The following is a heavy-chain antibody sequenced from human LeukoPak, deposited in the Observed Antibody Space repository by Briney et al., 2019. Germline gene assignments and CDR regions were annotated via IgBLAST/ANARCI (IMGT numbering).Heavy chain of an antibody. Sequence: SETLSLTCTVSTDSVHGYYWAWIRQPAGEGLEWIGRIHNKGPTNYNPSLKSRVTMSLDMSKNVFSMNLRSVTAADTAVYYCAKVLSPWLYYFDYWGQGTLVTVSS. CDR1: TDSVHGYY. CDR2: IHNKGPT. D-gene: IGHD5-24*01. V-gene: IGHV4-4*07. J-gene: IGHJ4*02. CDR3: AKVLSPWLYYFDY.